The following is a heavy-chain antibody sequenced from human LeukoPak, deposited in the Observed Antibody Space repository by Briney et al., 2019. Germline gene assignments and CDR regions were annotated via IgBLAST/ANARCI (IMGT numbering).Heavy chain of an antibody. CDR1: GYTFTSYY. V-gene: IGHV1-46*01. D-gene: IGHD3-10*01. CDR2: INPSGGST. J-gene: IGHJ4*02. CDR3: ARDLYYYGSETNAPDY. Sequence: GASVKVSCKASGYTFTSYYMHGVRQAPGQGLEWMGIINPSGGSTSYAQKFQGRVTMTRDTSTSTVYMELSSLRSEDTAAYYCARDLYYYGSETNAPDYWGQGTLVTVSS.